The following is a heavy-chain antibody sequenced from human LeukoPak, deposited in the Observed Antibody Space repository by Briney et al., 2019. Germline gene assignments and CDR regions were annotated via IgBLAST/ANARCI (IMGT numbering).Heavy chain of an antibody. CDR3: ARAQQDRIPQQQLVLYYYYYYMDV. Sequence: ASVKVSCKASGYTFTGYYMHWVRQAPGQGLEWMGWINPNSGGTNYAQKFQGRVTMTRGTSISTAYMELSRLRSDDTAVYYCARAQQDRIPQQQLVLYYYYYYMDVWGKGTTVTVSS. J-gene: IGHJ6*03. CDR2: INPNSGGT. D-gene: IGHD6-13*01. CDR1: GYTFTGYY. V-gene: IGHV1-2*02.